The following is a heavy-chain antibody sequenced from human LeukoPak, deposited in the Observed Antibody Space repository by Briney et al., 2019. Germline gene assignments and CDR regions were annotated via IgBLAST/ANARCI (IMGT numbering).Heavy chain of an antibody. V-gene: IGHV4-39*01. J-gene: IGHJ4*02. Sequence: PSETLSLTCTVSGGSISSSSYYWGWIRQPPGKGLEWIGSIYYSGSTYYNPSLKSRVTISVDTSKNQFSLKLSSVTAADTAVYYCARRARIYGSGSYYNYFDYWGQGTLVTVSS. CDR2: IYYSGST. CDR1: GGSISSSSYY. CDR3: ARRARIYGSGSYYNYFDY. D-gene: IGHD3-10*01.